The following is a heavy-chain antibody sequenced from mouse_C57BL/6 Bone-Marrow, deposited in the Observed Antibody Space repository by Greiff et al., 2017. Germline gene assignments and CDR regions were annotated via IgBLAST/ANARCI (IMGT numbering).Heavy chain of an antibody. Sequence: EVKLVESGGGLVKPGGSLKLSCAASGFTFSDYGMHWVRQAPEKGLEWVAYISSGSSTIYYADTVKGRFTISRDNAKNTLFLQMTSLMSEDTAMYYWARTRNYSNYDAMDYWGQGTSVTVAS. J-gene: IGHJ4*01. CDR1: GFTFSDYG. CDR2: ISSGSSTI. CDR3: ARTRNYSNYDAMDY. V-gene: IGHV5-17*01. D-gene: IGHD2-5*01.